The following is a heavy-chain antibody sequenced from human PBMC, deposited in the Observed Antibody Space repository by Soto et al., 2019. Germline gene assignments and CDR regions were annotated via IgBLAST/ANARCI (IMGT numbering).Heavy chain of an antibody. V-gene: IGHV1-69*01. CDR1: GGTFSSYA. CDR2: IIPFFGTS. CDR3: ARVGYSTNYGMAV. J-gene: IGHJ6*02. Sequence: QVQLVQSGAEVKKPGSSVKVSCKASGGTFSSYAVNWVRQAPGQGLEWMGGIIPFFGTSNYAQKFQGRVTITADESTSTAYMELRSLRSEDTAVYHCARVGYSTNYGMAVWGQGTTVTVSS. D-gene: IGHD6-13*01.